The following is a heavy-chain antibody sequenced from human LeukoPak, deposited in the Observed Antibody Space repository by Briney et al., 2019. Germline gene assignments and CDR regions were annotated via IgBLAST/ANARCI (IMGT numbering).Heavy chain of an antibody. D-gene: IGHD1-26*01. J-gene: IGHJ4*02. CDR3: ARGGWELLSDY. V-gene: IGHV3-48*04. CDR1: GFTFSSYS. Sequence: GGSLRLSCAASGFTFSSYSMNWVRQAPGKGLEWVSYISSSGSTIYYADSVKGRFTISRDNAKNSLYLQMNSLRAEDTAVYYCARGGWELLSDYWGQGTLVTVSS. CDR2: ISSSGSTI.